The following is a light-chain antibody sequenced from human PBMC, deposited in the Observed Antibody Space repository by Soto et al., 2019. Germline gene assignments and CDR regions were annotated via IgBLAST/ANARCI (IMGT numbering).Light chain of an antibody. Sequence: EIVMTQSPATLSVPPGERATLSCRASQSVSSNFAWDQQRTGQAPRLLFYGASSRATAVPARFTASGSGTEFTLTISSLQSEDFAGYDCQQYNTFPRTFGQGTKVEIK. CDR2: GAS. V-gene: IGKV3-15*01. CDR3: QQYNTFPRT. CDR1: QSVSSN. J-gene: IGKJ1*01.